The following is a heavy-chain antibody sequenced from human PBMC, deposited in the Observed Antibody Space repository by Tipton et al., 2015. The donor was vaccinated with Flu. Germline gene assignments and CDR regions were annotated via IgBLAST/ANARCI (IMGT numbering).Heavy chain of an antibody. D-gene: IGHD5-12*01. V-gene: IGHV4-59*01. Sequence: TLSLTCAVYGGSFSGYYWSWIRQPPGKGLEWIGYIYYSGSTNYNPSLKSRVTISVDTSKNQFSLKLSSVTAADTAVYYCARGGYGGYFHFDYWGQGTLVTVSS. CDR1: GGSFSGYY. CDR3: ARGGYGGYFHFDY. J-gene: IGHJ4*02. CDR2: IYYSGST.